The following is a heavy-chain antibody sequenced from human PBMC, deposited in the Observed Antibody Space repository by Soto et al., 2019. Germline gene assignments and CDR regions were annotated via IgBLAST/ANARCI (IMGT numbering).Heavy chain of an antibody. D-gene: IGHD2-15*01. CDR1: GFPFTGYA. Sequence: EVQLLESGGGLVKPGGSWRLSCAASGFPFTGYAMSGVRQAPGKGLEWVSAISGSGGSTYYADPVKGRFTISRDSSKNTLSLQMNSLRAEDTAIYYCAGTSLGYCSGGSCPLVFDIWGQGTMVTVSS. CDR2: ISGSGGST. CDR3: AGTSLGYCSGGSCPLVFDI. V-gene: IGHV3-23*01. J-gene: IGHJ3*02.